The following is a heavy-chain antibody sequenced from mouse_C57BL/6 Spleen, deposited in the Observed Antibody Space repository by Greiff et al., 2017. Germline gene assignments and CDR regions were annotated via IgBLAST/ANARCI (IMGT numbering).Heavy chain of an antibody. D-gene: IGHD1-1*01. V-gene: IGHV7-3*01. J-gene: IGHJ1*03. CDR1: GFTFTDYY. Sequence: EVQRVESGGGLVQPGGSLSLSCAASGFTFTDYYMSWVRQPPGKALEWLGFIRNKANGYTTEYSASVKGRFTISRDNSQSILYLQMNALRSEDSATYYCASSYYYGSSYCYFDVWGTGTTVTVSS. CDR3: ASSYYYGSSYCYFDV. CDR2: IRNKANGYTT.